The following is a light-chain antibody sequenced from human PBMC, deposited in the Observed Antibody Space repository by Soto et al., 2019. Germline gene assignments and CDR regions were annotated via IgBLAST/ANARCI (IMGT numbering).Light chain of an antibody. CDR1: QSVLYSSNNKNY. Sequence: DIVMTQSPDSLAVSLGERATINCKSSQSVLYSSNNKNYLAWYQQKPGQPPKLLFYWACTLESGVPDRFSGSVSGTDFTLTISSLQAEDVSVYYCQLYFDAPQNFGQVIKVEIK. CDR3: QLYFDAPQN. CDR2: WAC. V-gene: IGKV4-1*01. J-gene: IGKJ1*01.